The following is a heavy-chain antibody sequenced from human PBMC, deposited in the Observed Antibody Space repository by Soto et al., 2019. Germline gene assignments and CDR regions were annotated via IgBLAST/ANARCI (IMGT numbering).Heavy chain of an antibody. D-gene: IGHD6-19*01. J-gene: IGHJ4*02. CDR3: AKDPEGYSSGWPLNFDN. Sequence: PGGSLRLSCAASGFTFSSYGMHWVRQAPGKGLEWVAVISYDGSNKYYADSVKGRFPISRDNSKNTLYLQMNSLRAEDTAVYYCAKDPEGYSSGWPLNFDNWGQGTLGTVSS. CDR2: ISYDGSNK. V-gene: IGHV3-30*18. CDR1: GFTFSSYG.